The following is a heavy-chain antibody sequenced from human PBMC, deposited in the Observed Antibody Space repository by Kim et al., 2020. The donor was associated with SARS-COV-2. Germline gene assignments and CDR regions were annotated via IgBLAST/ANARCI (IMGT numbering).Heavy chain of an antibody. CDR3: TGTMRYSSGWYI. CDR1: GFTFSSYA. CDR2: MSGSGGST. V-gene: IGHV3-23*01. J-gene: IGHJ4*02. D-gene: IGHD6-19*01. Sequence: GGSLRLSCAASGFTFSSYAMNWVRQAPGKGLEWVSAMSGSGGSTYYADSVKGRFSISRDNSRNTLYLQMNSLRAEDTAVYYCTGTMRYSSGWYIWGQGTLVTVSS.